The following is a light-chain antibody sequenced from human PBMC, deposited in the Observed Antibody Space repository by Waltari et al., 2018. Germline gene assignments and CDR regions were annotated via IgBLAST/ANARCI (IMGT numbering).Light chain of an antibody. CDR1: SSDVGSYNL. CDR2: EGS. CDR3: CSYAGSSTWV. Sequence: QSALTQPASVSGSPGQSITISCTGTSSDVGSYNLVSWYQQHTGKAPKLMIYEGSNRPSGVSNRFSGSKSGNTASLTISGLQAEDEADYYCCSYAGSSTWVFGGGTKLTVL. J-gene: IGLJ3*02. V-gene: IGLV2-23*01.